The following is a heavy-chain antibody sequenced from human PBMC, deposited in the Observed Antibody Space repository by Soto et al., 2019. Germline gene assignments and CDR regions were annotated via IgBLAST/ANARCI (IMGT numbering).Heavy chain of an antibody. CDR1: DFTVGNNY. Sequence: GGSLRLSCAASDFTVGNNYMTWVRQAPGKGLEWVSVIYSGGGTMYTDSVKGRFTISRDSSKNTLYLQMNSLRVEDTAVYYCAREPGRNDYYYYGMDVWGQGTTVTVSS. V-gene: IGHV3-53*01. J-gene: IGHJ6*02. CDR3: AREPGRNDYYYYGMDV. CDR2: IYSGGGT. D-gene: IGHD3-10*01.